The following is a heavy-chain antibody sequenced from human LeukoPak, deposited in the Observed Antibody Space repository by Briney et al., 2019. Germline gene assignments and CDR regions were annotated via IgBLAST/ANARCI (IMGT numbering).Heavy chain of an antibody. CDR1: GFTFSSYW. Sequence: PGGSLRLSCAASGFTFSSYWMHWVRQAPGKGLVWVSRIKSDGSNTNYADSVKGRFTISRDNAKNTLHLQTNSLRAEDTAVYYCARGGYYGSGRYYFDYWGQGTLVTVSS. CDR3: ARGGYYGSGRYYFDY. D-gene: IGHD3-3*01. V-gene: IGHV3-74*01. CDR2: IKSDGSNT. J-gene: IGHJ4*02.